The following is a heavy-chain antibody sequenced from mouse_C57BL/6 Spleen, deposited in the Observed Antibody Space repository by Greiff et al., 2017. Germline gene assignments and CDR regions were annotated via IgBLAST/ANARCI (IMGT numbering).Heavy chain of an antibody. CDR2: IDPSDSET. D-gene: IGHD1-3*01. Sequence: QVQLQQPGAELVRPGSSVKLSCKASGYTFTSYWMHWVKQRPIQGLEWIGNIDPSDSETHYNQKFKDKATLTVDKSSSTAYMPLSSLTSEDSAVYYCARRTRNAMDYWGQGTSVTVSS. J-gene: IGHJ4*01. CDR1: GYTFTSYW. V-gene: IGHV1-52*01. CDR3: ARRTRNAMDY.